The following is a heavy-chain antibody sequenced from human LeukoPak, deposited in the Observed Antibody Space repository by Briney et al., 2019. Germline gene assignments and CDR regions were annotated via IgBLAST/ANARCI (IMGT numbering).Heavy chain of an antibody. D-gene: IGHD2-2*01. J-gene: IGHJ4*02. CDR3: SSNCTSTSCSQGAYFGY. Sequence: GGSLRLSCAASGFTFSSYDMHWVRQATGKGLEWVSAIGTAGDTYYPGSVKGRFTISRENAKNSLYLQMNSLRAGDTAVYNISSNCTSTSCSQGAYFGYWGQGTLVTVSS. CDR1: GFTFSSYD. V-gene: IGHV3-13*01. CDR2: IGTAGDT.